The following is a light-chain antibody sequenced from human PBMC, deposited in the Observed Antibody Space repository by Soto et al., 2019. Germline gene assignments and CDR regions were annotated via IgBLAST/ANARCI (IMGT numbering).Light chain of an antibody. CDR2: LNSDGSH. CDR3: QTWDTGSVI. CDR1: SGHSSYA. Sequence: QPVLTQSPSASASLGASVKLTCTLSSGHSSYAIAWHQQQTEKGPRYLMKLNSDGSHSKGDGIPDRFSGSTSGAERYLTISSLQSEDEADYYCQTWDTGSVIFGGGTKLTVL. V-gene: IGLV4-69*01. J-gene: IGLJ2*01.